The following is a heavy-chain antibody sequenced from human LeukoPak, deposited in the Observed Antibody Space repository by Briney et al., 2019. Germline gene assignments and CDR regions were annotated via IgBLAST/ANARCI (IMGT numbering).Heavy chain of an antibody. CDR1: GGSISTYY. CDR2: IYYTGRT. V-gene: IGHV4-59*01. D-gene: IGHD5-12*01. Sequence: PETLSLTCTVSGGSISTYYWSWIRQPPGKGLEWISYIYYTGRTNYNPSLKSRVTISVDTSRNQFSLDLSSVTAADTAVYFCAREMGYSGYDSVNWFDPRGQGTMVTFSS. J-gene: IGHJ5*02. CDR3: AREMGYSGYDSVNWFDP.